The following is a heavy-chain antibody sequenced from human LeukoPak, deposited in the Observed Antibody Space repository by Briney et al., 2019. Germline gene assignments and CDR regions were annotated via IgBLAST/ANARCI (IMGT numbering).Heavy chain of an antibody. CDR1: GFTFSSYN. V-gene: IGHV3-21*01. Sequence: PGGSLRLSCAASGFTFSSYNMNWVRQAPGKGLEWVSSITSGSSYRFYADSVKGRFTISRDNAKNSLYLQMNSLRAEDTAVYYCARVALFWYTEYSIDYWGQGTLVTVSS. CDR3: ARVALFWYTEYSIDY. CDR2: ITSGSSYR. J-gene: IGHJ4*02. D-gene: IGHD6-13*01.